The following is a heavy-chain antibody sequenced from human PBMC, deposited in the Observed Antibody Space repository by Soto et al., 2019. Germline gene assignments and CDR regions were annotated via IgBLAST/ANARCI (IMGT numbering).Heavy chain of an antibody. CDR1: GNSFTTYY. Sequence: ASVKVSCKASGNSFTTYYMHGVRQAPGQGLEWMGIINPSGGRTTYAQKFQGRVTMTRDTSTSTFHMELSSLTSEDTAVYYCAGLYHYDSSGYYDYWGQGTLVTVSS. CDR3: AGLYHYDSSGYYDY. D-gene: IGHD3-22*01. J-gene: IGHJ4*02. V-gene: IGHV1-46*01. CDR2: INPSGGRT.